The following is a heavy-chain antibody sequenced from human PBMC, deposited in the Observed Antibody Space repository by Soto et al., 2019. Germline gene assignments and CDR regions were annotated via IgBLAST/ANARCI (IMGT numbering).Heavy chain of an antibody. J-gene: IGHJ4*02. Sequence: QVQLVESGGGVVQPGRSLRLSCAASGFTFSSYGMHWVRQAPGKGLEWVAVIWYDGSNKYYADSVKGRFTISRDNSKNTLYLQMNSLRAEDTAVYYCATSGSSGWLDYWGQGPLVTVSS. CDR2: IWYDGSNK. D-gene: IGHD6-19*01. CDR1: GFTFSSYG. CDR3: ATSGSSGWLDY. V-gene: IGHV3-33*01.